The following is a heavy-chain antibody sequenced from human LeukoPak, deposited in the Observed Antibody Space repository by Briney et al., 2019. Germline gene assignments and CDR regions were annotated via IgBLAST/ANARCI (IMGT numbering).Heavy chain of an antibody. J-gene: IGHJ6*03. D-gene: IGHD6-13*01. V-gene: IGHV1-69*05. CDR3: ARGIAAAGDYYYHMDV. CDR2: IIPIFGTA. Sequence: SVKVSCKASGGTFSSYAISWVRQAPGQGLEWMGGIIPIFGTANYAQRFQGRVTITTDESTSTAYMELSSLRSEDTAVYYCARGIAAAGDYYYHMDVWGKGTTVTVSS. CDR1: GGTFSSYA.